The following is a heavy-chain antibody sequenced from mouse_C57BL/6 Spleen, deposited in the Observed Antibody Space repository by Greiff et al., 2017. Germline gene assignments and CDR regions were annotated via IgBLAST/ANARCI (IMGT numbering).Heavy chain of an antibody. J-gene: IGHJ1*03. CDR3: TSYYGTDWYFDV. CDR2: IDPETGGT. V-gene: IGHV1-15*01. D-gene: IGHD1-1*01. Sequence: QVHVKQSGAELVRPGASVTLSCKASGYTFTDYEMHWVKQTPVHGLEWIGAIDPETGGTAYNQKFKGKAILTADKSSSTAYMELRSLTSEDSAVYYCTSYYGTDWYFDVWGTGTTVTVSS. CDR1: GYTFTDYE.